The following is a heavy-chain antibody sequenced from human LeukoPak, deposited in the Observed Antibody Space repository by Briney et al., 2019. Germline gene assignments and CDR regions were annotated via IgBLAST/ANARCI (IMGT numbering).Heavy chain of an antibody. Sequence: ASVKVSCKASGYTFTGYYIHWVRQAPGRGLEWMGWINPNSGGTNYAQKFQGRVTMTRDTSISTAYMELSSLRSEDTAVYYCATWGVFELVDYWGQGTLVTVSS. CDR2: INPNSGGT. V-gene: IGHV1-2*02. J-gene: IGHJ4*02. CDR1: GYTFTGYY. CDR3: ATWGVFELVDY. D-gene: IGHD3-16*01.